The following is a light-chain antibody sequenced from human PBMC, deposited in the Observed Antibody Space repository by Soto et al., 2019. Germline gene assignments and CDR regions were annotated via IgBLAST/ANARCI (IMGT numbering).Light chain of an antibody. CDR3: QQYYSTPLT. CDR2: WAS. CDR1: QTDLYSSNNKHY. V-gene: IGKV4-1*01. J-gene: IGKJ4*01. Sequence: DIVMTQSPDSLAVSLGERATINCKSSQTDLYSSNNKHYLAWYQQKPGQPPKLLIYWASIRQSGVPDRFSGSGSGTELTLTISSMQAEDVAVYYCQQYYSTPLTFGGGTKVELK.